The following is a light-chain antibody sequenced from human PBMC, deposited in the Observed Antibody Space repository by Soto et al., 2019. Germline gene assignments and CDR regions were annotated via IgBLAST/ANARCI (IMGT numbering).Light chain of an antibody. Sequence: QSALTQPASVSGSPGQSITISCTGTSSDVGGYNYISWYQQQPGKAPKLMIYDVRKRPSGVSNRFTSTKSGNTASLTISGLQAEDEANYYCSSYTSSSTLLFGIGTKVTAL. J-gene: IGLJ1*01. CDR3: SSYTSSSTLL. CDR1: SSDVGGYNY. CDR2: DVR. V-gene: IGLV2-14*01.